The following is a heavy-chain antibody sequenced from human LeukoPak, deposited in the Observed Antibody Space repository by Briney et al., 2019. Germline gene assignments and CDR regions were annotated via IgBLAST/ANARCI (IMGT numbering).Heavy chain of an antibody. CDR2: ISYDGSNK. CDR3: ARGAGARGNWFDP. Sequence: PGGSLRLSCAASGFSFKSYGMHWIRQAPGKGLEWVAVISYDGSNKYYADSMKGRFTISRDNSKNTLYLQMNSLRAEDTAVYYCARGAGARGNWFDPWGQGTLVTVSS. D-gene: IGHD3-10*01. V-gene: IGHV3-30*19. J-gene: IGHJ5*02. CDR1: GFSFKSYG.